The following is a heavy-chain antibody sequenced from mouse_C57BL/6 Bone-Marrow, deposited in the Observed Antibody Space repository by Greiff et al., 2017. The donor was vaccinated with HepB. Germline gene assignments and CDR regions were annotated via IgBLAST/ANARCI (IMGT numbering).Heavy chain of an antibody. CDR3: ASEGYYYGSSGYFDV. J-gene: IGHJ1*03. V-gene: IGHV1-81*01. Sequence: QVQLQQSGAELARPGASVKLSCKASGYTFTSYGISWVKQRTGQGLEWIGGIYPRSGNTYYNEKFKGKATLTADKSSSTAYMELRSLTSEDSAVSSCASEGYYYGSSGYFDVWGTGTTVTVSS. CDR2: IYPRSGNT. CDR1: GYTFTSYG. D-gene: IGHD1-1*01.